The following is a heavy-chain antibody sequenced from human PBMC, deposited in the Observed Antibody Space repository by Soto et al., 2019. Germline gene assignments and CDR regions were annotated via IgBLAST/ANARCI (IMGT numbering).Heavy chain of an antibody. CDR1: GFTFSSYA. CDR3: AKDGYLDTYYFDY. CDR2: ISYDGISK. D-gene: IGHD3-9*01. Sequence: QVQLVESGGGVVQPGRSLRLSCAASGFTFSSYAMHWVRQAPGKGLEWVAVISYDGISKHYADSVKGRFSISRDDSENTLYVQMNSLRAEDTAVYYCAKDGYLDTYYFDYWDQGTLVTVSS. V-gene: IGHV3-30-3*01. J-gene: IGHJ4*02.